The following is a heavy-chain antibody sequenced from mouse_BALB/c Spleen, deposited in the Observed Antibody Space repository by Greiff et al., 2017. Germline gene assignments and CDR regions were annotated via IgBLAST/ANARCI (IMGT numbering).Heavy chain of an antibody. D-gene: IGHD1-1*01. J-gene: IGHJ2*01. Sequence: EVMLVESGGGLVQPGGSRKLPCAASGFTFSSFGMHWVRQAPEKGLEWVAYISSGSSTIYYADTVKGRFTISRDNPKNTLFLQMTSLRSEDTAMYYCAREYYGYFDYWGQGTTLTVSS. V-gene: IGHV5-17*02. CDR3: AREYYGYFDY. CDR2: ISSGSSTI. CDR1: GFTFSSFG.